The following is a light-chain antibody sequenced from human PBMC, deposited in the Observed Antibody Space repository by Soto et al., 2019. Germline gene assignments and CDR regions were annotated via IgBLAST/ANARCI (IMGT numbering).Light chain of an antibody. Sequence: QSALTQPPSASGSLGQSVTISCTGTSSDVGAYNYVSWYQQHPGKAPKLMIYEVTRRPSGVPDRFPGSKSGNTASLSVSGLQAEDEADYYCCSYADNTDYVFGTGTKVTVL. J-gene: IGLJ1*01. CDR1: SSDVGAYNY. CDR2: EVT. V-gene: IGLV2-8*01. CDR3: CSYADNTDYV.